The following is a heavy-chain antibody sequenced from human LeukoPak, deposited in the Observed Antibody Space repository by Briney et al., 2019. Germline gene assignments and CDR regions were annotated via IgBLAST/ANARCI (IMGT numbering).Heavy chain of an antibody. CDR2: INHSGST. V-gene: IGHV4-34*01. D-gene: IGHD5-12*01. J-gene: IGHJ4*02. CDR3: ASVSLGYSGYDSSGDAHDY. CDR1: GGSLSGYY. Sequence: SETLSLTCAVYGGSLSGYYWSWIRQPPGKGLEWIGEINHSGSTNYNPSLKSRVTISVDTSKNQFSLKLSSVTAADTAVYYCASVSLGYSGYDSSGDAHDYWGQGTLVTVSS.